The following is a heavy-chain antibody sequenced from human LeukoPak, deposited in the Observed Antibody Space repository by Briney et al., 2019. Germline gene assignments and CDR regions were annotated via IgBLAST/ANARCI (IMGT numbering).Heavy chain of an antibody. CDR1: GDSISSSSSY. D-gene: IGHD3-10*01. CDR2: IYYSGST. J-gene: IGHJ5*02. CDR3: ARPYYYGSGSYRPRIFDP. V-gene: IGHV4-39*01. Sequence: SETLSLTCTVSGDSISSSSSYWGWIRQPPGEGLEWIGSIYYSGSTYYNPSLKSRVTISVDTSKNQFSLKLSSVTAADTAVYYCARPYYYGSGSYRPRIFDPWGQGTLVTVSS.